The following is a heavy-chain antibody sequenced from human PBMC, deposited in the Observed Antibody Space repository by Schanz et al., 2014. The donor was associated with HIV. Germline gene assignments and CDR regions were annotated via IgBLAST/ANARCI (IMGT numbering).Heavy chain of an antibody. CDR1: GVSFSGYD. Sequence: QVQLHQWGAGLLKPSETLSLTCAVYGVSFSGYDWSWIRQPPGKGLEWIGEINHSGSTNYNPSLKSRVTISVDTSKTHFSLKLRSVPAADTAVYYCARGLVNCSGGSCYSGWFDPWGQGNLVTVSS. J-gene: IGHJ5*02. CDR3: ARGLVNCSGGSCYSGWFDP. V-gene: IGHV4-34*01. D-gene: IGHD2-15*01. CDR2: INHSGST.